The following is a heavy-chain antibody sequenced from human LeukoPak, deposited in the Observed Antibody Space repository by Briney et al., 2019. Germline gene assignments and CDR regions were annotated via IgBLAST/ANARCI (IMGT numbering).Heavy chain of an antibody. D-gene: IGHD3-22*01. CDR1: GGSFSGYY. J-gene: IGHJ4*02. Sequence: PSETLSLTCAVYGGSFSGYYWSWIRQPPGKGLEWIGEINHSGSTNYNPSLKSRVTISVDTSKNQFSLKLSSVTAADTAAYYCARENLGSSGYYYGFDYWGQGILVTVSS. CDR3: ARENLGSSGYYYGFDY. CDR2: INHSGST. V-gene: IGHV4-34*01.